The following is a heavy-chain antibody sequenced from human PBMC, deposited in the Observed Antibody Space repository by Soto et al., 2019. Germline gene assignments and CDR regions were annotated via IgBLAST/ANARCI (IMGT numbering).Heavy chain of an antibody. J-gene: IGHJ4*02. CDR1: GFTFTSHS. D-gene: IGHD3-16*01. Sequence: PGGSLRLSCAASGFTFTSHSMAWVRQAPGKGLEWVSSINSRSDYIFYAASVKGRFTISRDSAENSLYLQMNSLRAEDTAIYYCAREGSCSDYVCLPDYWGQGTLVTVSS. CDR2: INSRSDYI. CDR3: AREGSCSDYVCLPDY. V-gene: IGHV3-21*01.